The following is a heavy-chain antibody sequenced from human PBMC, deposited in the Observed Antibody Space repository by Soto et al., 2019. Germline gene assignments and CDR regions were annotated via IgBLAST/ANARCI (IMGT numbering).Heavy chain of an antibody. CDR1: GDTFTNYY. V-gene: IGHV1-46*01. CDR2: VNPSGGHT. J-gene: IGHJ4*02. Sequence: QVQLMQSGAEVKKPGASVKVSCKASGDTFTNYYIHWVRQAPGQGLEWMGTVNPSGGHTTYSQNFLGRVTMTRDTSTSTLYMALTSLTSDDTAVYYCARGGHVVVVTAAFDYWGQGPLVTVSS. D-gene: IGHD2-21*02. CDR3: ARGGHVVVVTAAFDY.